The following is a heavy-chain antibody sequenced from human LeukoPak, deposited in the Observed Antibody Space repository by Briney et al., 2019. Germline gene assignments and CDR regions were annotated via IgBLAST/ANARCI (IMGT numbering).Heavy chain of an antibody. CDR2: IRYDGSKK. J-gene: IGHJ6*03. V-gene: IGHV3-30*02. Sequence: GGSLRLSCAASGFIFSSYGMHWVRQAPGKGLEWVAFIRYDGSKKYYADSVKGRFTISRDNSKNTLYRQMNSLRAEDTAVYYCAKGGGDYDYVWGSYRSYYYYYYMDVWGKGTTVTISS. CDR3: AKGGGDYDYVWGSYRSYYYYYYMDV. D-gene: IGHD3-16*02. CDR1: GFIFSSYG.